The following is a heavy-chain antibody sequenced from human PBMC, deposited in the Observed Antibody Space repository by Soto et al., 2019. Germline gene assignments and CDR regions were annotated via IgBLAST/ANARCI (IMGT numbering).Heavy chain of an antibody. CDR3: ARVARYYDSSGYYVKSDYYGMDV. Sequence: ASVKVSCKASGYTFTSYGISWVRQAPGQGLEWMGWISAYNGNTNYAQKLQGRVTMTTDTSTSTAYMELRSLRSDDTAVYYCARVARYYDSSGYYVKSDYYGMDVWGQGTTVTVSS. J-gene: IGHJ6*02. CDR1: GYTFTSYG. D-gene: IGHD3-22*01. V-gene: IGHV1-18*01. CDR2: ISAYNGNT.